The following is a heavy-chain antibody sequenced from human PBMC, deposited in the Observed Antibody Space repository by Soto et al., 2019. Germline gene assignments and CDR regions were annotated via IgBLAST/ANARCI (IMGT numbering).Heavy chain of an antibody. J-gene: IGHJ5*02. CDR3: AKREIAVAGTGGFDP. CDR2: ISGGGGST. V-gene: IGHV3-23*01. D-gene: IGHD6-19*01. CDR1: GFTFSSYA. Sequence: EVQLLESGGGLVQPGGSLRLSCAASGFTFSSYAMSWVRQAPGKGLEWVAAISGGGGSTYYADSVKGRFTISRDNSKNTLYLQMKRRSAEDRDGYYCAKREIAVAGTGGFDPWGQGTLVNVSS.